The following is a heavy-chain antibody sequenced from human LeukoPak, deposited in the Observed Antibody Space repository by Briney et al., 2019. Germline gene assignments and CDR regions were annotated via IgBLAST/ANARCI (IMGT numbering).Heavy chain of an antibody. D-gene: IGHD3-16*01. V-gene: IGHV3-23*01. J-gene: IGHJ4*02. Sequence: PGGTLRLSCAVSGLSLSSFAMSRVRQPPARGLEGVSSMSGNGERCYADSVKGRFTLSSDSSENTVYLHLNDLRVEDTAIYYCAKASWVSSTDAVRGGQGTVVPV. CDR1: GLSLSSFA. CDR2: MSGNGER. CDR3: AKASWVSSTDAVR.